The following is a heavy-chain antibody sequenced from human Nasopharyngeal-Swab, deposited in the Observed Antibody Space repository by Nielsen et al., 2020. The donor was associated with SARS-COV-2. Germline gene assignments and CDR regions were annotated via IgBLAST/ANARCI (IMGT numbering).Heavy chain of an antibody. V-gene: IGHV2-70*11. J-gene: IGHJ4*02. CDR2: IDWDDDK. D-gene: IGHD3-22*01. CDR1: GFSLSTSGTC. Sequence: SDPTLVKPTQTLTLTCTFSGFSLSTSGTCVSWIRQPPGKALEWLARIDWDDDKYYSTSLKTRLTISKDTSKNQVVLTMTNMDPVGTATYYCARGYYYDSSGYFDYWGQGTLVTVSS. CDR3: ARGYYYDSSGYFDY.